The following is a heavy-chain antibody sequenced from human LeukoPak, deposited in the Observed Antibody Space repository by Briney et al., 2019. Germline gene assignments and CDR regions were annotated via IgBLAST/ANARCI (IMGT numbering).Heavy chain of an antibody. CDR2: ISGSGGST. CDR1: GFTFSSYG. J-gene: IGHJ4*02. D-gene: IGHD6-19*01. CDR3: ATPAYSSGGVGDY. Sequence: PGGSLRLSCAASGFTFSSYGMSWVRQAPGKGLEWVSAISGSGGSTYYADSVKGRFTISRDNSKNTLYLQMNSLRAEDTAVYYCATPAYSSGGVGDYWGQGTLVTVSS. V-gene: IGHV3-23*01.